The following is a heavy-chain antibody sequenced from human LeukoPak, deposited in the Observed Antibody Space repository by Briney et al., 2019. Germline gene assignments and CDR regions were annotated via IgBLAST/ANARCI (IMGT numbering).Heavy chain of an antibody. CDR1: GGSISSGSYY. D-gene: IGHD5-24*01. CDR2: IYTSGST. V-gene: IGHV4-61*02. Sequence: PSETLSLTCTVSGGSISSGSYYWSWIRQPAGKGLKWIGRIYTSGSTNYNPSLKSRVTISVDTSKNQFSLKLSSVTAADTAVYYCARERWVDAFDIWGQGTMVAVSS. J-gene: IGHJ3*02. CDR3: ARERWVDAFDI.